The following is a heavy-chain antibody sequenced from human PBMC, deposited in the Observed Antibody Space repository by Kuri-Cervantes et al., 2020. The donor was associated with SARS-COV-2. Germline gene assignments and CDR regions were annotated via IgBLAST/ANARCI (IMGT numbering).Heavy chain of an antibody. CDR3: ARMLRKYQLLQGAYYYYGMDV. J-gene: IGHJ6*02. CDR1: GFTFSSYS. CDR2: ISYDGSNK. Sequence: GGSLRLSCAASGFTFSSYSMNWVRQAPGKGLEWVAVISYDGSNKYYADSVKGRFTISRDNAKNTLYLQMNSLRAEDTAVYYCARMLRKYQLLQGAYYYYGMDVWGQGTTVTVSS. V-gene: IGHV3-30*03. D-gene: IGHD2-2*01.